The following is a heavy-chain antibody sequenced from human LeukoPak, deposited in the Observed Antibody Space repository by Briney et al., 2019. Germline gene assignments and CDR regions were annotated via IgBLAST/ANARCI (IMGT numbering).Heavy chain of an antibody. J-gene: IGHJ4*02. Sequence: ASVKVSCKASGYTFTGHFIHWVRQAPGQGLEWMGWSNPNGGGTNYAQKFQGRVTMTRDTSISTAYMELSRVRSDDTAVYYCAREYSRYSGTYYDYWGQGTLVTVSS. D-gene: IGHD5-12*01. CDR1: GYTFTGHF. CDR2: SNPNGGGT. CDR3: AREYSRYSGTYYDY. V-gene: IGHV1-2*02.